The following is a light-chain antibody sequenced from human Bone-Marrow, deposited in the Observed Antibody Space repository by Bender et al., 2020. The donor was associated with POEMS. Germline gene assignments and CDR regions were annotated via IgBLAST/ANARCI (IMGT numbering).Light chain of an antibody. CDR3: ATWDDSLNGWV. J-gene: IGLJ3*02. Sequence: QSVLTQPPSASGTPGRRVTISCSGSSSKFGSYPVNWYQQLPGAAPKLVIFNNSQRPSGVPDRFSGSNSGTSASLAISGLVSDDEADFYCATWDDSLNGWVFGGGTKLTVL. CDR1: SSKFGSYP. CDR2: NNS. V-gene: IGLV1-44*01.